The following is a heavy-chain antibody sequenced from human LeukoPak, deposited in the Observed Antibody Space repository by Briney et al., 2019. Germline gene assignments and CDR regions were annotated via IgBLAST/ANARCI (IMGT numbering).Heavy chain of an antibody. CDR3: ARGPATSAFDI. Sequence: ASVKVSCKASGYTFTDYHLHWMRQAPGQGLEWMADINPQSGGSYCAQKFQGRVTMTRDTSISTVYMELSRLTSDDTAVYYCARGPATSAFDIWGQGTMVTVSS. V-gene: IGHV1-2*02. J-gene: IGHJ3*02. CDR2: INPQSGGS. CDR1: GYTFTDYH.